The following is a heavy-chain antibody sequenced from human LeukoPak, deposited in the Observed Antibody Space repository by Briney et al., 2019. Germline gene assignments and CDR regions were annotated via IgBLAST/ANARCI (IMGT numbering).Heavy chain of an antibody. J-gene: IGHJ4*02. D-gene: IGHD3-10*01. CDR1: GGSISSGGYS. Sequence: SETLSLTCAVSGGSISSGGYSWSWIRQPPGKGLEWIGYIYHSGSTYYNPSLKSRVTISVDRSKNQFSLKLSSVTAADTAVYYCAREVVRGVTIRYFDYWGQGTLVTVSS. V-gene: IGHV4-30-2*01. CDR3: AREVVRGVTIRYFDY. CDR2: IYHSGST.